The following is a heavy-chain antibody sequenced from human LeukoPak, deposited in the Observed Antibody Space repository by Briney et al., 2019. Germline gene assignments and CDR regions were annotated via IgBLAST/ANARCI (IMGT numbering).Heavy chain of an antibody. CDR1: GFTFSSYS. V-gene: IGHV3-21*01. J-gene: IGHJ4*02. Sequence: GGSLRLSCAASGFTFSSYSMNWVRQAPGKGLEWVSSISSSSSYIYYADSVKGRFAISRDNAKNSLYLQMNSLRAEDTAVYYCARDREYSGYPSPDCWGQGTLVTVSS. D-gene: IGHD5-12*01. CDR3: ARDREYSGYPSPDC. CDR2: ISSSSSYI.